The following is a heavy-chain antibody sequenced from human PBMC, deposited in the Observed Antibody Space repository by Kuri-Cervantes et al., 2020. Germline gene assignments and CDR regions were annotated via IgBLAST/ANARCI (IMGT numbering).Heavy chain of an antibody. Sequence: ASVKVSCKASGYTFTGYYVHWVRQAPGQGLEWMGWINPHSGNTKYAQKFQGRITLTRDTSITTAYMELRSLRSDDTAVYYCARDRFSSGWIYYYYYHMDVWGKGTTVTVSS. J-gene: IGHJ6*03. V-gene: IGHV1-2*02. D-gene: IGHD6-19*01. CDR2: INPHSGNT. CDR3: ARDRFSSGWIYYYYYHMDV. CDR1: GYTFTGYY.